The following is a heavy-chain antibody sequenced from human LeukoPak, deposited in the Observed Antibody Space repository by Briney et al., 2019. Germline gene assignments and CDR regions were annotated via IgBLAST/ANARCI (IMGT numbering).Heavy chain of an antibody. CDR3: ATEHIPFLYYFDY. CDR1: GFTFSSYG. CDR2: ISYDGSNK. J-gene: IGHJ4*02. D-gene: IGHD2-2*02. Sequence: TGGSLRLSCAASGFTFSSYGMHWVRQAPGKGLEWVAVISYDGSNKYYADSVKGRFTISRDNSKNTLYLQINSLRAEDTAVYYCATEHIPFLYYFDYWGQGTLVTVSS. V-gene: IGHV3-30*03.